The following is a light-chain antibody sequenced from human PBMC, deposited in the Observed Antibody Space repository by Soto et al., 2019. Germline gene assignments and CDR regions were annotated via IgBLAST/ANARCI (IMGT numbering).Light chain of an antibody. CDR1: QSISSW. Sequence: DIQMTQSPSTLSASVGDRVTITCRASQSISSWLAWYQQKPGKAPNLLIYKTASLESGVPSRFSGIGAGTEFTLPVNSLQPDDFATYYCQQYDSYPLTFRGGTKVQIK. CDR2: KTA. CDR3: QQYDSYPLT. V-gene: IGKV1-5*03. J-gene: IGKJ4*01.